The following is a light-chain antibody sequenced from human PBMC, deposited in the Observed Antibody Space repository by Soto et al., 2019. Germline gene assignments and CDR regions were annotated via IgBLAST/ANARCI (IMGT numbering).Light chain of an antibody. CDR2: EGT. Sequence: QSALTQPASVSASPGQSITISCTGASSDIGIYNLVSWYQQQPGKAPKLVIYEGTQRPSGVPDRFSGSKSGTSASLAISGLRSEDEADYYCAAWDDSLSGQRVFGGGTKLTVL. J-gene: IGLJ3*02. CDR3: AAWDDSLSGQRV. CDR1: SSDIGIYNL. V-gene: IGLV2-14*02.